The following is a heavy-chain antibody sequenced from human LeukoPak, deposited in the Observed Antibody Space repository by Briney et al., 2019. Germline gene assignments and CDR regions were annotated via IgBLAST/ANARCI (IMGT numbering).Heavy chain of an antibody. Sequence: GGSLRLSCAASGFTFSTYNMNWVRQAPGKGLEWVSSISSSSNYIYYADSVKGRFTISRDNAKNSLYLQMNSLRAEDTAVYYCAKDQLIAGYYYMDVWGKGTTVTVSS. CDR1: GFTFSTYN. CDR2: ISSSSNYI. J-gene: IGHJ6*03. V-gene: IGHV3-21*01. CDR3: AKDQLIAGYYYMDV. D-gene: IGHD2-21*01.